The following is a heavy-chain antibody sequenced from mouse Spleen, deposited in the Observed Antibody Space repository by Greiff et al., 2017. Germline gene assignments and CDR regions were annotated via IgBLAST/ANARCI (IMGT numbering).Heavy chain of an antibody. Sequence: QVQLQQPGAELVRPGASVKLSCKASGYTFTSYWINWVKQRPGQGLEWIGNIYPSDSYTNYNQKFKDKATLTVDKSSSTAYMQLSSPTSEDSAVYYCTRGENWDVRYAMDYWGQGTSVTVSS. CDR3: TRGENWDVRYAMDY. D-gene: IGHD4-1*01. J-gene: IGHJ4*01. V-gene: IGHV1-69*02. CDR1: GYTFTSYW. CDR2: IYPSDSYT.